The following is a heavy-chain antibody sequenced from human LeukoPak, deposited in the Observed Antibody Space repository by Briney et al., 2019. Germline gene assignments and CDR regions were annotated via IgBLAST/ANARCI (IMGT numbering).Heavy chain of an antibody. Sequence: ASVKVSCKASGYTFTSYDINWVRQATGQGLEWMGWMNPNSGNTGYAQKLQGRVTMTTDTSTSTAYMELRSLRSDDTAVYYCARGNYYDSSGYYTPPDYYYYYGMDVWGQGTTVTVSS. V-gene: IGHV1-8*01. CDR1: GYTFTSYD. CDR3: ARGNYYDSSGYYTPPDYYYYYGMDV. D-gene: IGHD3-22*01. J-gene: IGHJ6*02. CDR2: MNPNSGNT.